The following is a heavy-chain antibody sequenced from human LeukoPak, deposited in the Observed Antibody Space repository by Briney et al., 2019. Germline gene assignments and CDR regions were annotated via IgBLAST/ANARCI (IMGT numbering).Heavy chain of an antibody. V-gene: IGHV3-30*04. Sequence: GRSLRLSCAASGFTFSIYTMHWVRQAPGKGLEWVALISYDGSNEYYADSVQGRFSISRDNSKNMMHLQMNSLRAEDTAVFYCARPYSGFFAAFDIWGQGTMVTVSS. CDR3: ARPYSGFFAAFDI. D-gene: IGHD3-10*01. CDR1: GFTFSIYT. CDR2: ISYDGSNE. J-gene: IGHJ3*02.